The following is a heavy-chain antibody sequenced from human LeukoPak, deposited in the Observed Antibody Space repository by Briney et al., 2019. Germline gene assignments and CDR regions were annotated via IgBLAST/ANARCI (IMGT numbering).Heavy chain of an antibody. J-gene: IGHJ5*02. D-gene: IGHD4/OR15-4a*01. V-gene: IGHV3-7*01. CDR2: IRQDGGEK. CDR1: GFTFSSYW. Sequence: GGSLRLSCAASGFTFSSYWMSWVRQAPGKGLEWVANIRQDGGEKNHVDSVEGRFTISRDNAKNSLYLQMNSLRAEDTAVYYCAISDSRCRYDPWGQGTLVIVSS. CDR3: AISDSRCRYDP.